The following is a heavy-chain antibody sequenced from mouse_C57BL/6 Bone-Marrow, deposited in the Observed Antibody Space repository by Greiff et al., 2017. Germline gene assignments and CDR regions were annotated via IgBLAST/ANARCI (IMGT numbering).Heavy chain of an antibody. CDR2: ISSGSSTI. CDR3: ARLASYYFDY. V-gene: IGHV5-17*01. Sequence: DVKLVESGGGLVKPGGSLKLSCAASGFTFSDYGMHWVRQAPGQGLEWVAYISSGSSTIYYADTVKGRFTISRDNAKNTLFLQLTSLRSEDTAMYYCARLASYYFDYWGQGTTLTVSS. J-gene: IGHJ2*01. CDR1: GFTFSDYG.